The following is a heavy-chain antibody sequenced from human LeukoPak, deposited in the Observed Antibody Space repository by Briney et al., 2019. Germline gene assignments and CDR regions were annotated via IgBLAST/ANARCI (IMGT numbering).Heavy chain of an antibody. D-gene: IGHD3-22*01. J-gene: IGHJ4*02. CDR1: GFTFSTYA. CDR3: AKAMSTDHYDSRGFYRVDFDS. Sequence: GGSLRLSCAASGFTFSTYAMSWVRQAPGKGLEWVSALTSSGGSGAFTYYADSVKGRFILSRDNSKSTLYLQLSSLRAEDTAVYYCAKAMSTDHYDSRGFYRVDFDSWGQGTLVTVSS. V-gene: IGHV3-23*01. CDR2: LTSSGGSGAFT.